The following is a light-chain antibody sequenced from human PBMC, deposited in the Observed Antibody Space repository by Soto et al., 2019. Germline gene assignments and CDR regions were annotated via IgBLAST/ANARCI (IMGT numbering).Light chain of an antibody. CDR3: SSHTGRSTLAV. Sequence: QSVLTQPASVSGSPGQSVTTSCTGTSSDVGGYISFSWYQQHPRKAPNLLLYDVSHRPSGVSHRHSGSTSGDTASLTISGLQAEDEADYYCSSHTGRSTLAVFGPG. CDR1: SSDVGGYIS. J-gene: IGLJ1*01. V-gene: IGLV2-14*01. CDR2: DVS.